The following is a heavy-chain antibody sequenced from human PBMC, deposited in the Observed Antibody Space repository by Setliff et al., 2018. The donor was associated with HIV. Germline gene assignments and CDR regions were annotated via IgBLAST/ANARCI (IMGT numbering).Heavy chain of an antibody. J-gene: IGHJ4*02. D-gene: IGHD2-21*01. V-gene: IGHV3-11*04. CDR1: GFTFTNYY. CDR3: ATDPRRLSY. Sequence: GGSLRLSCAASGFTFTNYYMSWIRQAPGKGLELLLYISVSGTDIKYADSVKGRFTISRDNAKNSLYLQMNSLRAEDTAVYYCATDPRRLSYWGQGTLVTVSS. CDR2: ISVSGTDI.